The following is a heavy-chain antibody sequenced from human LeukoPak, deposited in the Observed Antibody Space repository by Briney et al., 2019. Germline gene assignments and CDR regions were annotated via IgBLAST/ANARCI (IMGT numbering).Heavy chain of an antibody. J-gene: IGHJ3*02. CDR2: ISGSGSRT. CDR1: GFTFSSYA. V-gene: IGHV3-23*01. Sequence: GGSLRLSCAASGFTFSSYAINWVRQAPGKGLEWVSAISGSGSRTDYADSVKGRFTISRDNAKNSLYLQMNSLRAEDTAVYYCARGAKYCSSTSCYEDAFDIWGQGTMVTVSS. D-gene: IGHD2-2*01. CDR3: ARGAKYCSSTSCYEDAFDI.